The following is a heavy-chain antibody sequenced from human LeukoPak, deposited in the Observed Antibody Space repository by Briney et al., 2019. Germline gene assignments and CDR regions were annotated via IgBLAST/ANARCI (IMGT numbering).Heavy chain of an antibody. J-gene: IGHJ4*02. CDR1: GFTFSSYS. D-gene: IGHD6-6*01. CDR3: ARDLHPKSIATTGFDY. V-gene: IGHV3-21*01. Sequence: PGGSLRLSCAASGFTFSSYSMNWVRQAPGKGLEWVSSISSSSSYIYYADSVKGRFTISRDNAKNSLYLQMNSLRAEDTAVYYCARDLHPKSIATTGFDYWGQGTLVTVSS. CDR2: ISSSSSYI.